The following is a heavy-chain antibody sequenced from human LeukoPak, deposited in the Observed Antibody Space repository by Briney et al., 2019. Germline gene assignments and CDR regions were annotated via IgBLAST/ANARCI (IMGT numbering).Heavy chain of an antibody. D-gene: IGHD6-13*01. Sequence: GGSLRLSCAASGFTFDDYAMHWVRQAPGKGLEWVSGISWNSGSIGYADSVKGRFTISRDNAKNSLYLQMNSLRAEDMALYYCAKDIEGSSWEVGAFDIWGQGTMVTVSS. CDR1: GFTFDDYA. CDR3: AKDIEGSSWEVGAFDI. V-gene: IGHV3-9*03. CDR2: ISWNSGSI. J-gene: IGHJ3*02.